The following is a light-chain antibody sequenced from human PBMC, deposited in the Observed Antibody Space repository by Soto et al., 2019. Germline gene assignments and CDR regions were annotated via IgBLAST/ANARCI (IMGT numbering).Light chain of an antibody. V-gene: IGKV1-27*01. Sequence: DIQMTQSPSSLSAYLGDRVTITCRASQGINNYLAWYQQKPGRLPKLLLFGASTLQSGVPARFSGSGSGTLFTLTINGLLPEDVATYYCQKYDRAPCTFGPGTKVDIK. J-gene: IGKJ3*01. CDR2: GAS. CDR1: QGINNY. CDR3: QKYDRAPCT.